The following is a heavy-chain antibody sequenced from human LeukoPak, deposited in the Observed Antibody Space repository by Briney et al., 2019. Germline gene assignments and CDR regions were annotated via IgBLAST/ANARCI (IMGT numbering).Heavy chain of an antibody. CDR3: AVLRFLEWLFEIFDY. Sequence: AASVKVSCKASGYSFTGSYMHWVRQAPGQGLEWMGWINPNSGGTNYAQKFQGRVTMTRDTSISTAYMELSRLRSDDTAVYYCAVLRFLEWLFEIFDYWGQGTLVTVSS. J-gene: IGHJ4*02. D-gene: IGHD3-3*01. V-gene: IGHV1-2*02. CDR1: GYSFTGSY. CDR2: INPNSGGT.